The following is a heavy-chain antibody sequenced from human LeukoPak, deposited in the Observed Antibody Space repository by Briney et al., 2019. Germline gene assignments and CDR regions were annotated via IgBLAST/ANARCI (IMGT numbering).Heavy chain of an antibody. CDR2: ISYGGSNK. J-gene: IGHJ3*02. D-gene: IGHD6-19*01. CDR1: GFTFSSYG. CDR3: AKALTSGWYLDAFNI. V-gene: IGHV3-30*18. Sequence: ESGGSLRLSCAASGFTFSSYGMHWVRQAPGKGLEWVAVISYGGSNKYYTDSVKGRFTISRDNSKNTLFLEMNSLRAEDTAVYYCAKALTSGWYLDAFNIWGQGTMVTVSS.